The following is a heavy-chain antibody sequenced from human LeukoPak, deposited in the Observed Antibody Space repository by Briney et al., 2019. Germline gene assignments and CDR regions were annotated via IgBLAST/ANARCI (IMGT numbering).Heavy chain of an antibody. CDR2: IYNDGST. J-gene: IGHJ4*02. D-gene: IGHD4-17*01. Sequence: GGSLRLSCVASGFTVSSDYMSWVRQAPGKGLEWVSIIYNDGSTYYANSVKGRFTISRDNSKNTLYLQMNSLRADDTAIYHCARDSGFSDYANWGQGTLVTVSS. CDR1: GFTVSSDY. V-gene: IGHV3-66*01. CDR3: ARDSGFSDYAN.